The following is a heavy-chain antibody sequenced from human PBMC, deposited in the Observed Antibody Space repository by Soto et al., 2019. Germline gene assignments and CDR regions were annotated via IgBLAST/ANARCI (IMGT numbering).Heavy chain of an antibody. CDR2: INHSGST. Sequence: QVQLQQWGAGLLKPSETLSLTCAVYGGSFSGYYWSWIRQPPGKGLEWIGEINHSGSTNYNPSLKSRVTISVDTSKNQFSLKLSSVTAADTAVYYCARGHLRDNRNYFPPRNYYFDYWGQGTLVTVSS. CDR3: ARGHLRDNRNYFPPRNYYFDY. D-gene: IGHD1-7*01. J-gene: IGHJ4*02. CDR1: GGSFSGYY. V-gene: IGHV4-34*01.